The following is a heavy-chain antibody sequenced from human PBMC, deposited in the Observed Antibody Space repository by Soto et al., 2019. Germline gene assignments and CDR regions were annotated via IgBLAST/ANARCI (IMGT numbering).Heavy chain of an antibody. Sequence: SETLSLTCTVSGGSISSYYWSWIRQPAGKGLEWIGRIYTSGSTNYNPSLKSRVTMSVDTSKNQLSLKLSSVTAADTAVYYCARVSLHCSSTSCYKSAYYGMDVWGQGTTVTVS. CDR2: IYTSGST. CDR3: ARVSLHCSSTSCYKSAYYGMDV. J-gene: IGHJ6*02. CDR1: GGSISSYY. D-gene: IGHD2-2*02. V-gene: IGHV4-4*07.